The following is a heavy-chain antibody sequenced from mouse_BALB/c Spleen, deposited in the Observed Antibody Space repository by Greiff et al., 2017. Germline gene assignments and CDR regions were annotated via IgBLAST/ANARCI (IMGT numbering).Heavy chain of an antibody. Sequence: DVKLVESGGGLVKPGGSLKLSCAASGFTFSSYAMSWVRQTPEKRLEWVATISSGGSYTYYPDSVKGRFTISRDNAKNTLYLQMSSLRSEDTAMYYCARRYGNSFAYWGQGTLVTVSA. D-gene: IGHD2-10*02. CDR1: GFTFSSYA. J-gene: IGHJ3*01. CDR3: ARRYGNSFAY. V-gene: IGHV5-9-3*01. CDR2: ISSGGSYT.